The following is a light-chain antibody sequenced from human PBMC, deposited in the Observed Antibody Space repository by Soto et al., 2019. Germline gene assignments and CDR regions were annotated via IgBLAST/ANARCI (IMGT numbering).Light chain of an antibody. CDR2: AAS. J-gene: IGKJ1*01. CDR1: QDISSY. CDR3: QQYYSYPRT. V-gene: IGKV1-8*01. Sequence: AIRMTQSPSSFSASTGDRLTITCRASQDISSYLAWYQQKTGKXPXXLIYAASTLQSGVPSRFSGSGSGTDFTLTISCLQSEDFATYYCQQYYSYPRTFGQGTKV.